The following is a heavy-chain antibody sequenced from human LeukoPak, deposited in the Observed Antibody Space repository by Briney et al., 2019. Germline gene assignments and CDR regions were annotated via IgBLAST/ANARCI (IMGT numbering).Heavy chain of an antibody. CDR3: ARVPFPYGDLDY. V-gene: IGHV3-23*01. D-gene: IGHD4-17*01. CDR1: GFTFSSYA. Sequence: GGSLRLSCAASGFTFSSYAMSWVRQAPGKGLEWVSAISGSGGSTYYADSVKGRFTISRDNSKNTVYLQMGSLRAEDTAVYFCARVPFPYGDLDYWARGPLVTVPS. CDR2: ISGSGGST. J-gene: IGHJ4*02.